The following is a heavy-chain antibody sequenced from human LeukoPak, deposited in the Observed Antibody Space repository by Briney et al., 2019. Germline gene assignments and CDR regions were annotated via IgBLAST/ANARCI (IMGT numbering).Heavy chain of an antibody. CDR1: GFTFDDYG. Sequence: GGSLRLSCAASGFTFDDYGMSWVRQAPGKGLEWVSGFNWNVGNTGYADSVKGRFTISRDNAKNSLYLQMNSLRAEDTAVYYCAELGITMIGGVWGKGTTVTISS. J-gene: IGHJ6*04. CDR3: AELGITMIGGV. D-gene: IGHD3-10*02. V-gene: IGHV3-20*04. CDR2: FNWNVGNT.